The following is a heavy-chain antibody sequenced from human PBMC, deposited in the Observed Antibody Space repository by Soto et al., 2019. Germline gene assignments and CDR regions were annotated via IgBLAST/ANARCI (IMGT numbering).Heavy chain of an antibody. Sequence: ASVKVSCKASGYTFTSYGISWVRQAPGQGLEWMGWISAYNGNTNYAQKLQGRVTMTTDTSTSTAYMELSSLRSDDTAVYYCASGVWGGAPWTYYYGMDVWGQGTTVTVSS. CDR2: ISAYNGNT. CDR1: GYTFTSYG. V-gene: IGHV1-18*04. D-gene: IGHD3-16*01. J-gene: IGHJ6*02. CDR3: ASGVWGGAPWTYYYGMDV.